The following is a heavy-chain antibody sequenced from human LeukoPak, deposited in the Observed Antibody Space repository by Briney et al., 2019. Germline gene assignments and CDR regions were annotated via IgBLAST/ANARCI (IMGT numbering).Heavy chain of an antibody. J-gene: IGHJ4*02. CDR3: ARGLDPTSYYFDY. D-gene: IGHD6-6*01. CDR2: IYYSGST. CDR1: GDSISSYY. Sequence: PSETLSLICTVSGDSISSYYWSWIRQPPGKGLEWIGYIYYSGSTNYNPSLKSRVTISLDTSKNQISLKLSSVTAADTAVYYCARGLDPTSYYFDYWGQGTLVTVSS. V-gene: IGHV4-59*01.